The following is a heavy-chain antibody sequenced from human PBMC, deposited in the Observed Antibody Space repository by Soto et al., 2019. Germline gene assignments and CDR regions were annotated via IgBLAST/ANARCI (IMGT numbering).Heavy chain of an antibody. V-gene: IGHV3-33*01. D-gene: IGHD5-12*01. J-gene: IGHJ5*02. CDR3: ARGHGVATTMGWFDP. CDR2: IWYDGSNK. Sequence: GGSLRLSSEASGPTFSSYGIHWVRQAPGKGLEWVAVIWYDGSNKYYADSVKGRFSISRDNSKNTLYLLMNSLRAEDTAVYYCARGHGVATTMGWFDPWGQGTLVTVSS. CDR1: GPTFSSYG.